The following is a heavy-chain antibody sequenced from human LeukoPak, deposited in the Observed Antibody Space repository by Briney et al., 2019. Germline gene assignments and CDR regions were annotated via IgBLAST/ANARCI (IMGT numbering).Heavy chain of an antibody. J-gene: IGHJ4*02. V-gene: IGHV3-48*04. D-gene: IGHD1-26*01. CDR2: IDSSSSTV. CDR3: ARGGVYSGSPFDY. Sequence: GSLRLSCAASGFTFSSYSMNWVRQAPGKGLEWLLYIDSSSSTVYYADSVKGRFIISRDNPKNSLYLQMNNLRAEDSAVYYCARGGVYSGSPFDYWGQGTLVTVSS. CDR1: GFTFSSYS.